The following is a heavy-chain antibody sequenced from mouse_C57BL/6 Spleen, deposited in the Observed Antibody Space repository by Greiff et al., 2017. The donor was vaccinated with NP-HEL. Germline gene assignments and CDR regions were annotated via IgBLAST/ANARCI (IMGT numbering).Heavy chain of an antibody. D-gene: IGHD2-1*01. J-gene: IGHJ2*01. CDR3: ARGVIYYGIPYYFDY. Sequence: VQLQQPGTELVKPGASVKLSCKASGYTFTSYWMHWVKQRPGQGLEWIGNINPSNGGTNYNEKFKSKATLTVDKSSSTAYMQLSSLTSEDSAVYYGARGVIYYGIPYYFDYWGQGTTLTVSS. CDR1: GYTFTSYW. V-gene: IGHV1-53*01. CDR2: INPSNGGT.